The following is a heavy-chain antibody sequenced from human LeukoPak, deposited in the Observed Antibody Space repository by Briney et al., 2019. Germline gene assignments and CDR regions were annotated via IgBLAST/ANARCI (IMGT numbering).Heavy chain of an antibody. CDR2: ITVSVAFT. D-gene: IGHD6-19*01. Sequence: LTPSCVLAASRVSNNYVRSVRQAPGGGLGWVSEITVSVAFTNNPDSLKGRFTIPRASPKNTLYLEMKRLRAEDRAVDYGAKRSAESSGYFNYWGQGILVTVSS. CDR1: ASRVSNNY. J-gene: IGHJ4*02. V-gene: IGHV3-23*01. CDR3: AKRSAESSGYFNY.